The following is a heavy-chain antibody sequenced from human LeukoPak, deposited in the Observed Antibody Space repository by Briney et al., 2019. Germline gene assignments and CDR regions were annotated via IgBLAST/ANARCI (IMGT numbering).Heavy chain of an antibody. CDR1: GFTFSSYS. V-gene: IGHV3-21*01. J-gene: IGHJ4*02. CDR3: ARDLVATTSAHFDY. D-gene: IGHD5-12*01. CDR2: ISSSSSYI. Sequence: GSLRLSCAASGFTFSSYSMNWVRQAPGKGLEWVSSISSSSSYIYYADSVKGRFTISRDNAKNSLYLQMNSLRAEDTAAYYCARDLVATTSAHFDYWGQGTLVTVSS.